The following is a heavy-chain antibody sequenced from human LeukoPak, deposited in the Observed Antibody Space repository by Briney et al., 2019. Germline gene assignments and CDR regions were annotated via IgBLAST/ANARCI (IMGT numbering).Heavy chain of an antibody. V-gene: IGHV4-39*01. Sequence: PSETLSLTCTVSDGSISSNSYYWGWIRQPPGKGLEWIGSTSYSGRTYYNPSLESRVTISVDASKNQFSLELNSVTAADTAVYYRARVPSFKGWLVRGYFDYWGQGTLVTVSS. CDR2: TSYSGRT. CDR1: DGSISSNSYY. J-gene: IGHJ4*02. D-gene: IGHD6-19*01. CDR3: ARVPSFKGWLVRGYFDY.